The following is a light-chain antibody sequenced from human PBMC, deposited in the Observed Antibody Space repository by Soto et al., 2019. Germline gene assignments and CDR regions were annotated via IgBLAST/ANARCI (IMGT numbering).Light chain of an antibody. CDR1: QTTNTW. J-gene: IGKJ2*01. CDR3: QQYISYPYT. Sequence: DIQMTQFHSTLSASVGDRVIITCRASQTTNTWLAWYQQKPGTAPKLLIYDASSLEGGVPSRFSASGSGTEFTLTISSLQPDDLATYYCQQYISYPYTFGQGTKVEIK. CDR2: DAS. V-gene: IGKV1-5*01.